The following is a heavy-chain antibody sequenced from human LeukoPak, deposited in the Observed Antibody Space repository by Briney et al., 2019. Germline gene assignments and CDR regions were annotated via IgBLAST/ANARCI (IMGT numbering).Heavy chain of an antibody. V-gene: IGHV3-15*01. CDR3: TTVGLYNILTGYYHDSFDM. CDR2: IKGKVDGGTT. D-gene: IGHD3-9*01. Sequence: GENLRLSCAASGLPFTNAWMSWVRQAPGKGLEWVGRIKGKVDGGTTDHAAPVKGRFTISRDDSKNTLYLQMNSLKTEDTAVYYCTTVGLYNILTGYYHDSFDMWGQGTMVTVSS. CDR1: GLPFTNAW. J-gene: IGHJ3*02.